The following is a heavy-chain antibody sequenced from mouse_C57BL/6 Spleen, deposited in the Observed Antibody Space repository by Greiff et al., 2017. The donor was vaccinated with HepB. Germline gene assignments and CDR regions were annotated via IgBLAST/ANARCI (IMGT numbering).Heavy chain of an antibody. CDR2: ISSGSSTI. D-gene: IGHD1-1*01. CDR1: GFTFSDYG. CDR3: ARNYGSGAWFAY. Sequence: EVQRVESGGGLVKPGGSLKLSCAASGFTFSDYGMHWVRQAPEKGLEWVAYISSGSSTIYYADTVKGRFTISRDNAKNTLFLQMTSLRSEDTAMYYCARNYGSGAWFAYWGQGTLVTVSA. V-gene: IGHV5-17*01. J-gene: IGHJ3*01.